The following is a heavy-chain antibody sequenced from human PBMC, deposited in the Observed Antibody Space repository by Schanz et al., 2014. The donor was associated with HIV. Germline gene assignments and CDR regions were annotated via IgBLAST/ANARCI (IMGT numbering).Heavy chain of an antibody. V-gene: IGHV3-23*01. D-gene: IGHD6-19*01. CDR1: GFTFYTYA. Sequence: EVQLLESGGGLVQPGKSLRLSCAASGFTFYTYAMTWVRQAPGKGLECVSTISDSGDGTYYADSMKGRVTISRDNSKNILDLQMNSRRAEDTALYYCSKATSGSRGWYTGSDWGQGTLVTVSS. J-gene: IGHJ4*02. CDR2: ISDSGDGT. CDR3: SKATSGSRGWYTGSD.